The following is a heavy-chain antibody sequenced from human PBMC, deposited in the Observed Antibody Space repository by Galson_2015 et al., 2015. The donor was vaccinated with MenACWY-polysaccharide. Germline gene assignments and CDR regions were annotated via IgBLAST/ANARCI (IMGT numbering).Heavy chain of an antibody. V-gene: IGHV1-2*02. Sequence: SVKVSCKASGYTFTSYYMHWVRQAPGQGLEWMGWINPNSGGTHYAQTFQGRVTMTRDTSISTAYMELSRLRSDDTAVYYCARAYVATVTTDYFDYWGQGTLVTVSS. J-gene: IGHJ4*02. D-gene: IGHD4-17*01. CDR3: ARAYVATVTTDYFDY. CDR1: GYTFTSYY. CDR2: INPNSGGT.